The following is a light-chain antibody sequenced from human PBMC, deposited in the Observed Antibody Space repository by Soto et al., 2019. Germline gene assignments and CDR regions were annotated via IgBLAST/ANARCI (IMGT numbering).Light chain of an antibody. CDR2: LHSDGSH. CDR3: QTWGTGIPRVV. V-gene: IGLV4-69*01. J-gene: IGLJ2*01. CDR1: SGHSSKA. Sequence: QAVLTQSPSASASLGASVKLTCTLSSGHSSKAIAWHQQQPEKGPRYLMILHSDGSHIKGDGIPDRFSGSSSGAERYLTISSLQSEDEADYNCQTWGTGIPRVVFGGGTKLTVL.